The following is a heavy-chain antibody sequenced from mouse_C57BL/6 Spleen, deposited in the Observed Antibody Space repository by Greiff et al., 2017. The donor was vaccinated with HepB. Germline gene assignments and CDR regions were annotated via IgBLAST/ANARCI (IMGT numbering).Heavy chain of an antibody. CDR3: ARSGAAQALFAY. CDR2: IYPGDGDT. V-gene: IGHV1-82*01. CDR1: GYAFSSSW. J-gene: IGHJ3*01. Sequence: VKLVESGPELVKPGASVKISCKASGYAFSSSWMNWVKQRPGKGLEWIGRIYPGDGDTNYNGKFKGKATLTADKSSSTAYMQLSSLTSEDSAVYFCARSGAAQALFAYWGQGTLVTVSA. D-gene: IGHD3-2*02.